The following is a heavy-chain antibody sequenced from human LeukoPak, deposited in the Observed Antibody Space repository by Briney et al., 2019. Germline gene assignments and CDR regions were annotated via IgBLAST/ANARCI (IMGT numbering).Heavy chain of an antibody. J-gene: IGHJ4*02. Sequence: GGSLRLSCAASGFTFSSYAMSWVRQAPGKGLEWVSAISGSGGSTYYADSVKGRFPISRDNSKNTLYLQMKSQRAEDAAVYYCAKGNYDYVWGEFDYWGQGTLVTVSS. V-gene: IGHV3-23*01. CDR3: AKGNYDYVWGEFDY. CDR2: ISGSGGST. CDR1: GFTFSSYA. D-gene: IGHD3-16*01.